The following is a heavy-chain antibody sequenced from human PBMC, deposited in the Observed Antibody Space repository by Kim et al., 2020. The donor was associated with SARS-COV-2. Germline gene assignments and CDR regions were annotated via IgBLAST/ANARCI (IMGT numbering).Heavy chain of an antibody. CDR1: GLTFAMYA. Sequence: GGSLRLSCAASGLTFAMYAMNWVRQPPGKGLEWVSFISGDGTDTSYADSVKGRFTVSRDSAKNTLYLQMNSLRADDTAVYYCVKGSPLGDYWGQGTLGTV. V-gene: IGHV3-23*01. D-gene: IGHD3-10*01. CDR3: VKGSPLGDY. CDR2: ISGDGTDT. J-gene: IGHJ4*02.